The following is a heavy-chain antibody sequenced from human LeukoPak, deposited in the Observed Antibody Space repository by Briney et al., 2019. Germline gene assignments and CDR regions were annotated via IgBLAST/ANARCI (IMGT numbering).Heavy chain of an antibody. J-gene: IGHJ4*02. V-gene: IGHV3-23*01. Sequence: PGGSLRLSCAASGFTFSSYAMSWVRQAPGKGLEGVSAISGSGGSTYYADSVKGRFTISRDNSKNTLYLQMNSLRAEDTAVYYCAKSRGYYDSSGYYAPNSFDYWGQGTLVTVSS. D-gene: IGHD3-22*01. CDR2: ISGSGGST. CDR1: GFTFSSYA. CDR3: AKSRGYYDSSGYYAPNSFDY.